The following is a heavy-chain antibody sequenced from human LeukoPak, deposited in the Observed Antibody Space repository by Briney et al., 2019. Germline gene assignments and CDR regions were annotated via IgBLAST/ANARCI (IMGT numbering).Heavy chain of an antibody. D-gene: IGHD4-11*01. CDR1: GGSISSYY. V-gene: IGHV4-59*01. J-gene: IGHJ6*03. CDR3: ERGPTVRDMDV. CDR2: IYYSGST. Sequence: PSETLSFTCTVSGGSISSYYWSWIRQPPGKGLEWIGYIYYSGSTNYNPSLKSRVTISVDTSKNQFSLKLNSVTAADTAVYYCERGPTVRDMDVWGKGTTVTVSS.